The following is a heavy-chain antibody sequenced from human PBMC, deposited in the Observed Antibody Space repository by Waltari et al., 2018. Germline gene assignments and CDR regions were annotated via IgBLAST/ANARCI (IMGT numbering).Heavy chain of an antibody. V-gene: IGHV3-74*01. CDR1: GFTFSSYW. CDR2: INSDGSST. CDR3: ARASRQSSGWYDHAHEIMDV. D-gene: IGHD6-19*01. Sequence: EVQLVESGGGLVQPGGSLRLSCAASGFTFSSYWMHWVRQAPGKGLVWVSRINSDGSSTSYADSVKGRFTISRDNAKNTLYLQMNSLRAEDTAVYYCARASRQSSGWYDHAHEIMDVWGQGTTVTVSS. J-gene: IGHJ6*02.